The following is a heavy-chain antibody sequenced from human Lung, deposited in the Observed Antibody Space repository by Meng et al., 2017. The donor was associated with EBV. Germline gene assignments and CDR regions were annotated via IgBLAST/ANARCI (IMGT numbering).Heavy chain of an antibody. CDR2: ISSSSSYI. V-gene: IGHV3-21*01. D-gene: IGHD1-26*01. Sequence: EVQLVESGGGLVKPGGSWRLSCGASGFTFSSYSMNWVRQAPGKGLEWVSSISSSSSYIYYADSVKGRFTISRDNAKNSLYLQMNSLRAEDTAVYYCARMYSGSYYGSFQHWGKGTLVTVS. CDR1: GFTFSSYS. CDR3: ARMYSGSYYGSFQH. J-gene: IGHJ1*01.